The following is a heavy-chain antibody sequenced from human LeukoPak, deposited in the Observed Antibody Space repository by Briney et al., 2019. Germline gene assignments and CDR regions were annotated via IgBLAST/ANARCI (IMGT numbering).Heavy chain of an antibody. V-gene: IGHV3-43*02. D-gene: IGHD6-19*01. CDR2: ISGDGGST. Sequence: GGSLRLSCAASGFTFDDYAMHWVRQAPGKGLEWVSLISGDGGSTYFADSVKGRFTISRDNSKNSLYLQMNSLRTEDTASYYCAKDLFSGTVATPYFYYYGMDVWGQGTTVTVSS. J-gene: IGHJ6*02. CDR3: AKDLFSGTVATPYFYYYGMDV. CDR1: GFTFDDYA.